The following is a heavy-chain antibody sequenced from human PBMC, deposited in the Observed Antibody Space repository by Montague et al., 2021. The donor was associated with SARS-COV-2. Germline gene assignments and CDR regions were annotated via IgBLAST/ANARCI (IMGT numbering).Heavy chain of an antibody. J-gene: IGHJ6*02. D-gene: IGHD2-2*01. Sequence: SLRLSCAASGFTFSSYCMHWVRQAPGKGLEWVALIRDDGSTTYYADSVKGRFTISRDNSKNTLYLHMTSLTAEDTAVYYCVRAISSTFRCVMALCRGSSTTTSETEQKTDLQKKSTRTEDDAVDYCGGSILGTVSYGFDVWGQGTSVTVSS. V-gene: IGHV3-30*12. CDR2: IRDDGSTT. CDR3: VRAISSTFRCVMALCRGSSTTTSETEQKTDLQKKSTRTEDDAVDYCGGSILGTVSYGFDV. CDR1: GFTFSSYC.